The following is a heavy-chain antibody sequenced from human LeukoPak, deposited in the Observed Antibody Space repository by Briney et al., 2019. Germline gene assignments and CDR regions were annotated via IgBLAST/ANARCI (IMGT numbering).Heavy chain of an antibody. CDR1: GFTFSDYY. CDR3: ARAPDWANWFDP. D-gene: IGHD2-21*01. Sequence: GGSLRLSCAASGFTFSDYYMSWLRQAPGKGLEWVSYISSSGSTIYYADSVKGRFTISRDNAKNSLYLQMNSLRAEDTAVYYCARAPDWANWFDPWGQGTLVTVSS. CDR2: ISSSGSTI. V-gene: IGHV3-11*01. J-gene: IGHJ5*02.